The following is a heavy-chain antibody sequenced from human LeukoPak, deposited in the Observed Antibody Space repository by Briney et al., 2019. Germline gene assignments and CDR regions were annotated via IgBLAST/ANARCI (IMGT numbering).Heavy chain of an antibody. CDR3: ARDLTIFGVVTGGGFDP. V-gene: IGHV1-69*13. CDR2: IIPIFGTA. Sequence: ASVKVSCKAPGGTFSSYAISWVRQAPGQGLEWMGGIIPIFGTANYAQKFQGRVTITADESTSTAYMELSSLRSEDTAVYYCARDLTIFGVVTGGGFDPWGQGTLVTVSS. D-gene: IGHD3-3*01. J-gene: IGHJ5*02. CDR1: GGTFSSYA.